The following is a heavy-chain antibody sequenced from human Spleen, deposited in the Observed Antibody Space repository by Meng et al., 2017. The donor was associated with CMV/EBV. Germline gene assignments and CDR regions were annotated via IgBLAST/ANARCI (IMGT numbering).Heavy chain of an antibody. D-gene: IGHD6-6*01. CDR2: INPSTGRT. V-gene: IGHV1-46*01. J-gene: IGHJ6*02. Sequence: ASVKVSCKASGYTFTSHYMHWVRQAPGQKLEWMGIINPSTGRTRYTQKFQDRVTVTRDTSTSTVYMDLSSLRSEDTAVYYCAREVESLSSSIVFTCYYYYGMDVWGQGTTVTVSS. CDR3: AREVESLSSSIVFTCYYYYGMDV. CDR1: GYTFTSHY.